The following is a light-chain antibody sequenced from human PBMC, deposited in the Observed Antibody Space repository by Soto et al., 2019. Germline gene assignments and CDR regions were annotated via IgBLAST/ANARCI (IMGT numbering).Light chain of an antibody. V-gene: IGLV2-14*01. Sequence: QSVLTQPASVSGSAGQSITISCSGTMRDVGAYNLVSWYQQHPGTAPKLIIYEVRNRPSGISSRFSGSRSGNTASLTVSGLQAEDEADYYCSSYAGSSSYVFGTGTKLTVL. CDR3: SSYAGSSSYV. CDR1: MRDVGAYNL. J-gene: IGLJ1*01. CDR2: EVR.